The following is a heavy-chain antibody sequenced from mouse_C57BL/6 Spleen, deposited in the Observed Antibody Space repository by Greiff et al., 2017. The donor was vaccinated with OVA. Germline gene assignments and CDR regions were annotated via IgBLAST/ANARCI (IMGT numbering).Heavy chain of an antibody. Sequence: EVQLQQSGPGMVKPSQSLSLTCTVTGYSITSGYDWHWIRHFPGNKLEWMGYISYSGSTNYNPSLKSRISITHDTSKNHFFLKLNSVTTEDTATYDCARGPYGYEGYYFDYWGQGTTLTVSS. CDR1: GYSITSGYD. J-gene: IGHJ2*01. CDR2: ISYSGST. V-gene: IGHV3-1*01. D-gene: IGHD2-2*01. CDR3: ARGPYGYEGYYFDY.